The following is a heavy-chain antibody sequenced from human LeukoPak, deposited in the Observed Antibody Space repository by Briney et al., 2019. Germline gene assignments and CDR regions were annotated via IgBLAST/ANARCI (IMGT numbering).Heavy chain of an antibody. J-gene: IGHJ4*02. CDR2: TSYDGSDT. CDR1: GFNFSSYA. V-gene: IGHV3-30*03. D-gene: IGHD1-7*01. Sequence: PGGSLRLSCVVSGFNFSSYAMHWVRQAPGKGLEWVTDTSYDGSDTYYADSVKGRFTLSRDTSKNTLFLQMDSLRTEDTAIYYCARDINWNYFFDYWGLGILVTVSS. CDR3: ARDINWNYFFDY.